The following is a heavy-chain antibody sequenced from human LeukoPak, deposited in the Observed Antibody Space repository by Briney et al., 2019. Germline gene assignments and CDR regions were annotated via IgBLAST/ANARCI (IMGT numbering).Heavy chain of an antibody. V-gene: IGHV3-21*01. D-gene: IGHD3-22*01. CDR3: ARGYYYDSSGYSNDY. CDR2: ISSSSSYI. CDR1: GFTFSSYS. Sequence: PGGSLRLSCAASGFTFSSYSMNWVRQAPGKGLEWVSSISSSSSYIYYADSVKGRFTISRDNSKNTLYLQMNSLRAEDTAVYYCARGYYYDSSGYSNDYWGQGTLVTVSS. J-gene: IGHJ4*02.